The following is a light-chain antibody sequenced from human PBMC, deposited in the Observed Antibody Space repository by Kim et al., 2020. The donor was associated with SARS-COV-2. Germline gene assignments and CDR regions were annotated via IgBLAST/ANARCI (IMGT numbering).Light chain of an antibody. CDR3: QAWDSSTVV. CDR2: HDS. V-gene: IGLV3-1*01. J-gene: IGLJ7*01. Sequence: VSPGQTASITCSGDKLGDKYACWYQQKPGQSPVLVIYHDSKRPSGIPERFSGSNSGNTATLTISGTQTMDEADYYCQAWDSSTVVFGGGTQLTVL. CDR1: KLGDKY.